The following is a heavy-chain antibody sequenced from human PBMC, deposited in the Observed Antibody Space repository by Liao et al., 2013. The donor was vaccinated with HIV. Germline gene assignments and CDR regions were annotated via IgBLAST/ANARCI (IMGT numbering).Heavy chain of an antibody. V-gene: IGHV4-4*07. D-gene: IGHD3-22*01. CDR3: ARDYFYDSSGYGVGAFDI. CDR2: VYSSGST. J-gene: IGHJ3*02. CDR1: GGSISSNS. Sequence: QVQLQESGPGLVKPSETLSLTCTVSGGSISSNSWSWIRQPAGKRLEWIGRVYSSGSTNHNPSLKSRVTMSVDTSKNQFSLKLTSVTAADTAEYYCARDYFYDSSGYGVGAFDIWSQGTMVTVSS.